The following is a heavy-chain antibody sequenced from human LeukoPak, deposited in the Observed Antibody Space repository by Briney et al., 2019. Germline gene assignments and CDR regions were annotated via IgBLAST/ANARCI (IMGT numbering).Heavy chain of an antibody. CDR1: GYTFTSYG. Sequence: ASVKVSCKASGYTFTSYGISWVRQAPGQGLEWMGWISAYNGNTNYAQKLQGRVTMTTDTSTSTAYMELRSLRSDDTAVYYCARVYTHYDILTGPYYYYMDVWGKGTTVTISS. CDR2: ISAYNGNT. CDR3: ARVYTHYDILTGPYYYYMDV. D-gene: IGHD3-9*01. V-gene: IGHV1-18*01. J-gene: IGHJ6*03.